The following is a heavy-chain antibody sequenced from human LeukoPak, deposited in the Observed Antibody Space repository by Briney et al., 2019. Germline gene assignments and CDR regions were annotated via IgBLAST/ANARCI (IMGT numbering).Heavy chain of an antibody. CDR3: ARAVYCGGDCYSSFVY. J-gene: IGHJ4*02. CDR2: IIPILGIA. Sequence: GASVKVSCKASGGTFSSYAISWVRQAPGQGLEWMGRIIPILGIANYAQKFQGRVTITADKSTSTAYMELSSLRPEDTAVYYCARAVYCGGDCYSSFVYWGQGTLVTVSS. D-gene: IGHD2-21*02. V-gene: IGHV1-69*04. CDR1: GGTFSSYA.